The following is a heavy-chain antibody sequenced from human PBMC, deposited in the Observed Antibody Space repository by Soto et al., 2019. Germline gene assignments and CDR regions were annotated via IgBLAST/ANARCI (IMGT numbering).Heavy chain of an antibody. Sequence: SETLFLTCTVSCCSISSSSYYWGWIRQPPGKGLEWIGSIYYSGSTYYNPSLKSRVTISVDTSKNQFSLKLSSVTAADTAVYYCARQGSYYDSSGYYVDYWGQGTRVRVSS. CDR1: CCSISSSSYY. CDR3: ARQGSYYDSSGYYVDY. J-gene: IGHJ4*02. V-gene: IGHV4-39*01. D-gene: IGHD3-22*01. CDR2: IYYSGST.